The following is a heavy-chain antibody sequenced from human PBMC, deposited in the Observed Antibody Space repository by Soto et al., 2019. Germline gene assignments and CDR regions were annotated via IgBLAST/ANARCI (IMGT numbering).Heavy chain of an antibody. Sequence: KQSPTLSLTCAISGDSVSSNSAAWNWIRQSPSRGLEWLGRTYYRSKWYNDYAVSVKSRITINPDTSKNQFSLQLNSVTPEDTAVYYCARERMVRGAHLGDKAFDIWGQGTMVTVSS. CDR1: GDSVSSNSAA. CDR2: TYYRSKWYN. V-gene: IGHV6-1*01. CDR3: ARERMVRGAHLGDKAFDI. J-gene: IGHJ3*02. D-gene: IGHD3-10*01.